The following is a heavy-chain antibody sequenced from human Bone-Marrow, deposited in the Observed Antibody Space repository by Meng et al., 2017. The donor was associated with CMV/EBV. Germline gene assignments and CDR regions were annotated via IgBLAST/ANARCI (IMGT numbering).Heavy chain of an antibody. CDR1: GFTFSSYS. V-gene: IGHV3-21*01. Sequence: GGSLRLSCAASGFTFSSYSMNWVRQAPGKGLEWVSSISSSSSYIYYADSVKGRFTISRDNAKNSLYLQMNSLRAEDTAVYYCARGLDRGTPYYFDYWGQGTLVNVAS. CDR2: ISSSSSYI. J-gene: IGHJ4*02. D-gene: IGHD3-10*01. CDR3: ARGLDRGTPYYFDY.